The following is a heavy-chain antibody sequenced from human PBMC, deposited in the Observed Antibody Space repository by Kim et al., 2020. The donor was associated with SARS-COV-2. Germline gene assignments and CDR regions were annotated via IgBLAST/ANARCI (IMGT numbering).Heavy chain of an antibody. J-gene: IGHJ4*02. V-gene: IGHV3-33*01. CDR2: IWNDGSKK. Sequence: GGSLRLSCAASGFPFSNCGMHWVRQAPGKGLEWVAVIWNDGSKKNYADSVKGRFTISRDNSKNTLYLQMNSLRAEDTAVYYCARAAGEYASAYWGQGTLVTVSS. CDR3: ARAAGEYASAY. D-gene: IGHD2-8*01. CDR1: GFPFSNCG.